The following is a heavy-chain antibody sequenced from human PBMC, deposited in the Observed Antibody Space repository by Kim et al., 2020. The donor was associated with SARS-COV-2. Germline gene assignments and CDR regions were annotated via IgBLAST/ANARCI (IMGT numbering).Heavy chain of an antibody. J-gene: IGHJ6*02. V-gene: IGHV1-69*02. CDR3: ARVPVPAAIGYYYYGMDV. CDR2: IIPILGIA. CDR1: GGTFSSYT. D-gene: IGHD2-2*01. Sequence: SVKVSCKASGGTFSSYTISWVRQAPGQGLEWMGRIIPILGIANYAQKFQGRVTITADKSTSTAYMELSSLRSEDTAVYYCARVPVPAAIGYYYYGMDVWGQGTTVTVSS.